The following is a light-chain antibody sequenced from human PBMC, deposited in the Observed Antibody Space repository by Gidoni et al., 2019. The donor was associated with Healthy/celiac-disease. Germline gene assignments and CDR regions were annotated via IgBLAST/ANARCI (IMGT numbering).Light chain of an antibody. CDR1: QSVSRSY. CDR2: GAS. CDR3: QQYGSSPTWT. J-gene: IGKJ1*01. Sequence: ELVLTQSPGTLSLSPGERATPSCRASQSVSRSYLAWYPHKPGQAPRLLIYGASSRAPGIPDRFSGSGSGTDFTLTISRLEPEDFAVYYCQQYGSSPTWTFGQGTKVEIK. V-gene: IGKV3-20*01.